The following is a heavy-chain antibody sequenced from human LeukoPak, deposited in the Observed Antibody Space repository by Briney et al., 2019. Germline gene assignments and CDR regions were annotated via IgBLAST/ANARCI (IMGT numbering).Heavy chain of an antibody. CDR3: ARLGMATSTVDY. CDR2: INPNSGGT. D-gene: IGHD5-24*01. Sequence: ASVKVSCKASGYTFTGYYMHWVRQAPGQGLEWMGWINPNSGGTNYAQKFQGGVTMTRDTSISTAYMELSRLRSDDTAVYYCARLGMATSTVDYWGQGTLVTVSS. V-gene: IGHV1-2*02. J-gene: IGHJ4*02. CDR1: GYTFTGYY.